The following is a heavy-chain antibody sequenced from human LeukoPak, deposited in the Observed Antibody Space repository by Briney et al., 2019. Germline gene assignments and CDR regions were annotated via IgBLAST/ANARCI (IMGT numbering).Heavy chain of an antibody. Sequence: GGSLRLSCAASGFTFSDYYMSWIRQAPGKGLEWVSYISSSGSTIYYADSVKGRFTISRDNAKNSLYLQMNSLRAEDTAVYYCARESGYCSGGSCPPAKIDYWGQGTLVTVSS. CDR2: ISSSGSTI. CDR1: GFTFSDYY. D-gene: IGHD2-15*01. CDR3: ARESGYCSGGSCPPAKIDY. V-gene: IGHV3-11*01. J-gene: IGHJ4*02.